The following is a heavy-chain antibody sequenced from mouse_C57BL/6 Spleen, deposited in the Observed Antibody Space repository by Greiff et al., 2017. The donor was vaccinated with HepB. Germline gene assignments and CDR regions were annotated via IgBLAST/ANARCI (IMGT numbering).Heavy chain of an antibody. J-gene: IGHJ3*01. D-gene: IGHD1-1*01. CDR3: ASSYYYGSSSFAY. V-gene: IGHV7-3*01. CDR1: GFTFTDYY. Sequence: DVKLVESGGGLVQPGGSLSLSCAASGFTFTDYYMSWVRQPPGKALEWLGFIRNKANGYTTEYSATVKGRFTISRDNSQSILYLQMNALKAEDSATYYCASSYYYGSSSFAYWGQGTLVTVSA. CDR2: IRNKANGYTT.